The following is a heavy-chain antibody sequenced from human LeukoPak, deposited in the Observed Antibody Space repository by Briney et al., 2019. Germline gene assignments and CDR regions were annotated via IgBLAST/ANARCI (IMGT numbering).Heavy chain of an antibody. CDR1: GGSISSYY. V-gene: IGHV4-4*07. CDR3: ARDHCARTSCYIADAFDI. D-gene: IGHD2-2*02. Sequence: SETLSLTCTVSGGSISSYYRSWIRQPAGKGLEWIGRIYSSGSTNYNPSLRSRVTMSVDTSKNQVSLKLSSVTAADTAVYFSARDHCARTSCYIADAFDIWGQGTMVTVSS. CDR2: IYSSGST. J-gene: IGHJ3*02.